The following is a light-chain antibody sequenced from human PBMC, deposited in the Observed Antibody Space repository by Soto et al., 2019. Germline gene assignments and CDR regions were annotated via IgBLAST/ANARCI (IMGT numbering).Light chain of an antibody. CDR2: EVS. Sequence: QSALTQPASVSASPGQSITISCAGTSSDVGGWPHVSWYQQHPGKAPKLVIYEVSNRPSGVSSRFSGSKSGSTASLTISGLQAEDEADYYFSSYTSSSTLVFGGGTKLTVL. CDR3: SSYTSSSTLV. V-gene: IGLV2-14*01. CDR1: SSDVGGWPH. J-gene: IGLJ2*01.